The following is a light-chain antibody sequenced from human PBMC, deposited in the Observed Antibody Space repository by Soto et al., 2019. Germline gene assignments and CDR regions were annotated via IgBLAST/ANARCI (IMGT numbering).Light chain of an antibody. Sequence: QAVVTQEPSLTVSPGGTVTLTCGSSTGAVTSGHYPYWFQQKPGQAPRTLIYDASNKHSWTPARFSGSLLGGKAALTLSGAQPDDEADYYCLVSYSGSYVFGTGTKVNVL. CDR1: TGAVTSGHY. J-gene: IGLJ1*01. CDR2: DAS. V-gene: IGLV7-46*01. CDR3: LVSYSGSYV.